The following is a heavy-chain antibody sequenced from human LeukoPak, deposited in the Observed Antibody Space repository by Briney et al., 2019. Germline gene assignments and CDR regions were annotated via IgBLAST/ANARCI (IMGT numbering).Heavy chain of an antibody. V-gene: IGHV1-2*02. Sequence: ASVKVSCKASRYTFTGYYIHWVRQAPGQGLEWMGWINPNSGGTNYAQKFQGRVTMTRDTSISTAYMELSRLRSDDTAFYCARDSGERGSGSYLIAYWGQGTLVTVSS. CDR2: INPNSGGT. CDR1: RYTFTGYY. J-gene: IGHJ4*02. D-gene: IGHD3-10*01. CDR3: ARDSGERGSGSYLIAY.